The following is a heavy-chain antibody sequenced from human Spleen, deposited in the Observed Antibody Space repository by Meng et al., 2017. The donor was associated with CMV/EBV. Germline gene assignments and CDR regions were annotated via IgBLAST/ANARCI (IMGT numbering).Heavy chain of an antibody. V-gene: IGHV1-69*10. CDR2: IIPILGIA. Sequence: SVKVSCKASGGTFSSYAISWVRQAPGQGLEWMGGIIPILGIANYAQKFQGRVTITADKSTSTAYMELNSLRYEDTAGYYCARGSDVGYSYGYDYWGQGTLVTVSS. CDR3: ARGSDVGYSYGYDY. CDR1: GGTFSSYA. D-gene: IGHD5-18*01. J-gene: IGHJ4*02.